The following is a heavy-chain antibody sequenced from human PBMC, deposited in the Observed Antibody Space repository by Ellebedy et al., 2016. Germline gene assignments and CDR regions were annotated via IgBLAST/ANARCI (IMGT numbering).Heavy chain of an antibody. CDR3: ARDVGATTTLCLDP. V-gene: IGHV1-46*01. J-gene: IGHJ5*02. CDR2: INPSGGST. D-gene: IGHD1-26*01. CDR1: GYTFTTYY. Sequence: ASVKVSCXASGYTFTTYYMHWVRQAPGQGLEWMGIINPSGGSTSYAQKFLGRVTMTRDTSTNTVYMELSSLRSEDTAVYYCARDVGATTTLCLDPWGQGALVTVSS.